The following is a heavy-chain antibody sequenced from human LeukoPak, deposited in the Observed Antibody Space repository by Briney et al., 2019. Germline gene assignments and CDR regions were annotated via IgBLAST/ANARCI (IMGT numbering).Heavy chain of an antibody. D-gene: IGHD3-10*01. CDR2: IYDSGST. J-gene: IGHJ4*02. CDR1: GGSISSSSYY. Sequence: SETLSLTCTVSGGSISSSSYYWGWIRQPPGTGLEWIGSIYDSGSTYYNPSLKSRVTISVDTSRNQFSLKLSSVTAADTAVYYCARTETGYGSGSYYSNSLFYFDYWGQGTLVTVSS. V-gene: IGHV4-39*01. CDR3: ARTETGYGSGSYYSNSLFYFDY.